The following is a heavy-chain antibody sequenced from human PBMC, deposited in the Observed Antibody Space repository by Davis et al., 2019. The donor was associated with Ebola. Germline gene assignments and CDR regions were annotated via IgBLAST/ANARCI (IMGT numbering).Heavy chain of an antibody. CDR2: MNPNSGNT. D-gene: IGHD2-2*01. J-gene: IGHJ6*02. CDR1: GYTFTSYD. V-gene: IGHV1-8*01. Sequence: ASVKVSCKASGYTFTSYDINWVRQATGQGLEWMGWMNPNSGNTGYAQKFQGRVTMTRNTSISTAYMELSSLRSEDTAVYYCARGQCSSTSCYSTYYYGMDVWGQGTTVTVSS. CDR3: ARGQCSSTSCYSTYYYGMDV.